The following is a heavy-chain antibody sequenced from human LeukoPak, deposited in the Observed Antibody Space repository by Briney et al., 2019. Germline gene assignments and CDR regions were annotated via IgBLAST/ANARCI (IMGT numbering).Heavy chain of an antibody. Sequence: ASVKVSCKASGYTFTSYYMHWVRQAPGQGLEWMGIINPSGGSTSYAQKFQGRVTMTRDTSTSTVYMELSSLRSEDTAVYYCAREGLRSIAARPFDYWGQGTLVTVSS. J-gene: IGHJ4*02. CDR1: GYTFTSYY. V-gene: IGHV1-46*01. CDR2: INPSGGST. CDR3: AREGLRSIAARPFDY. D-gene: IGHD6-6*01.